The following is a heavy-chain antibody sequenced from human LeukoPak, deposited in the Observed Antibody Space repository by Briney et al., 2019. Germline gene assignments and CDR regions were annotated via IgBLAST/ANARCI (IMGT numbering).Heavy chain of an antibody. CDR1: GFTFSSYS. V-gene: IGHV3-21*01. D-gene: IGHD3-3*01. J-gene: IGHJ6*02. Sequence: GGSLRLSCAASGFTFSSYSMIWVRQAPGKGLEWVSSISSSSSYIYYADSVKGRFTISRDNAKNSLYLQMNSLRAEDTAVYYCARDGSGFWSGYSRRDGMDVWGQGTTVTVSS. CDR3: ARDGSGFWSGYSRRDGMDV. CDR2: ISSSSSYI.